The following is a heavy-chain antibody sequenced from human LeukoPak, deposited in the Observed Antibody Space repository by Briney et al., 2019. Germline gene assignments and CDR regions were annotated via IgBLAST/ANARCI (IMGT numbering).Heavy chain of an antibody. CDR2: IIPIFGTA. CDR3: ARGVVVPAAIGSGIYYYYYMDV. V-gene: IGHV1-69*05. D-gene: IGHD2-2*02. J-gene: IGHJ6*03. Sequence: SVKVSCKASGGTFSSYAISWVRQAPGQGLEWMGGIIPIFGTANYAQKFQGRVTITTDESTSTAYMELSSLRSEDTAVYYCARGVVVPAAIGSGIYYYYYMDVWGKGTTVTVSS. CDR1: GGTFSSYA.